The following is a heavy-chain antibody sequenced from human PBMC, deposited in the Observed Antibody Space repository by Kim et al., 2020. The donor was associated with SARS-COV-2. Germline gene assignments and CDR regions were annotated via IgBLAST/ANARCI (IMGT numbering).Heavy chain of an antibody. CDR2: IYSGGST. Sequence: GGSLRLSCAASGFTVSSNYMSWVRQAPGKGLEWVSVIYSGGSTYYADSVKGRFTISRDNSKNTLYLQMNSLRAEDTAVYYCASYQSYDILTGYPFNAFDIWCQGTIVSVSS. V-gene: IGHV3-66*02. D-gene: IGHD3-9*01. J-gene: IGHJ3*02. CDR1: GFTVSSNY. CDR3: ASYQSYDILTGYPFNAFDI.